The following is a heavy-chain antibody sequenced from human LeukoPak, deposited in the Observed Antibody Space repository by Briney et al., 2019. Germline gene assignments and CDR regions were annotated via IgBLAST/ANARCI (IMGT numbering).Heavy chain of an antibody. D-gene: IGHD3-22*01. V-gene: IGHV4-59*12. CDR1: GGSISSYY. CDR2: IYYSGST. CDR3: ARKYYYDSTDAFDI. Sequence: SETLSLTCTVSGGSISSYYWSWIRQPPGKGLEWIGYIYYSGSTNYNPSLKSRVTISVDTSKNQFSLKLSSVTAADTAVYYCARKYYYDSTDAFDIWGQGTMVTVSS. J-gene: IGHJ3*02.